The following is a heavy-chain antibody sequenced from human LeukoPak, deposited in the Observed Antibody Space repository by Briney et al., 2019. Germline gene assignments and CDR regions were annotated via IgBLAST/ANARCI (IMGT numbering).Heavy chain of an antibody. CDR1: GFTFSSYG. Sequence: GGSLRLSCAASGFTFSSYGMSWVRQARGKGLEWVIVISGSGGSTYYADSVKGLFTISRDNSKNTVYLQMNSLRAEDTAVYYCARNRGTGYYLNDAVDIWGQGTMVTVSS. V-gene: IGHV3-23*01. CDR3: ARNRGTGYYLNDAVDI. D-gene: IGHD3/OR15-3a*01. J-gene: IGHJ3*02. CDR2: ISGSGGST.